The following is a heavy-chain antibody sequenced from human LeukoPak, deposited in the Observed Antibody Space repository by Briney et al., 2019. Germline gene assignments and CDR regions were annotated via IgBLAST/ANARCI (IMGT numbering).Heavy chain of an antibody. CDR2: IYHSGST. Sequence: SETLSLTCTVSGYSISSGYYWGWIRQPPGKGLEWIGSIYHSGSTYYNPSLKSRVTISVDTSKNQFSLKLSSVTAADTAVYYCARVSSYCGSGTVDYWGQGTLVTVSS. J-gene: IGHJ4*02. CDR1: GYSISSGYY. CDR3: ARVSSYCGSGTVDY. D-gene: IGHD3-10*01. V-gene: IGHV4-38-2*02.